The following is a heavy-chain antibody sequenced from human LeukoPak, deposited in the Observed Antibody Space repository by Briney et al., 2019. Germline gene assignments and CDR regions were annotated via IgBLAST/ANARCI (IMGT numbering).Heavy chain of an antibody. CDR3: ARRGELRQFDY. V-gene: IGHV3-66*01. CDR1: GFTVSSNY. CDR2: IYSGGST. D-gene: IGHD1-26*01. Sequence: GGSLRLSCAASGFTVSSNYMSWVRQAPGKGLEWVSVIYSGGSTYYADSVKGRFTISRDNSKNTLFLQMNSLRAEDTALYYCARRGELRQFDYWGQGTLVTVSS. J-gene: IGHJ4*02.